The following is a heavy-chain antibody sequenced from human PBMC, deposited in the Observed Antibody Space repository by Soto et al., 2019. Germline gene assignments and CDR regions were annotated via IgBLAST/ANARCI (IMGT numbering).Heavy chain of an antibody. CDR3: ARDDSSGWTILGGNYYYYYGMDV. J-gene: IGHJ6*02. CDR2: ISAYNGNT. CDR1: GYTFTSYG. Sequence: ASVKVSCKASGYTFTSYGISWVRQAPGQGLEWMGWISAYNGNTNYAQKLQGRATMTTDTSTSTAYMELRSLRSDDTAVYYCARDDSSGWTILGGNYYYYYGMDVWGQGTTVTVSS. V-gene: IGHV1-18*04. D-gene: IGHD6-19*01.